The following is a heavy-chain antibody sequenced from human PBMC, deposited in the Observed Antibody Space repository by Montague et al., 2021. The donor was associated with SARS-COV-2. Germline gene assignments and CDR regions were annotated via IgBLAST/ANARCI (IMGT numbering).Heavy chain of an antibody. V-gene: IGHV4-39*01. Sequence: SETLSLICSVSGGSFGSDNFFWGWIRQPPGKGLEWIGVISNSGRTFDNPSLKSRVTISVHTSRNQLSLNVKSVTAADTAVYYCARHRRYDVVTYYPDFWGQGILVTVSS. CDR3: ARHRRYDVVTYYPDF. D-gene: IGHD3-9*01. CDR1: GGSFGSDNFF. CDR2: ISNSGRT. J-gene: IGHJ4*02.